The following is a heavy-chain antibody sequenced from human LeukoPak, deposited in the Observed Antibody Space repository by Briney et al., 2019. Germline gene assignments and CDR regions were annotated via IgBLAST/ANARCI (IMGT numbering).Heavy chain of an antibody. CDR3: AKDGYDSSGYYPYYFDY. CDR2: ISGDGGST. D-gene: IGHD3-22*01. J-gene: IGHJ4*02. CDR1: GFTFDDYA. Sequence: HPGGSLRLSCAASGFTFDDYAMHWVRQAPGKGLEWVSLISGDGGSTYYADSVKGRFTISRDNSKNSLYLQMNSLRTEDTALYYCAKDGYDSSGYYPYYFDYWGQGTLVTVSS. V-gene: IGHV3-43*02.